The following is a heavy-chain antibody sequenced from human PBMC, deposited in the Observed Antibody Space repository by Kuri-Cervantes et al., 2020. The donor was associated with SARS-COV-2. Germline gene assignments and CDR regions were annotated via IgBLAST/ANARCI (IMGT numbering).Heavy chain of an antibody. V-gene: IGHV3-15*07. CDR1: GFTFSNAW. D-gene: IGHD3-3*01. J-gene: IGHJ6*02. CDR3: TTDTPLSQHYDFWSGYHYGMDV. Sequence: GESLKISCAASGFTFSNAWMNWVRQALGKGLEWVGRIKSKTDGGTTDYAAPVKGRFTISRDDSKNTLYLQMNSLKTEDTAVYYCTTDTPLSQHYDFWSGYHYGMDVWGQGTTVPSP. CDR2: IKSKTDGGTT.